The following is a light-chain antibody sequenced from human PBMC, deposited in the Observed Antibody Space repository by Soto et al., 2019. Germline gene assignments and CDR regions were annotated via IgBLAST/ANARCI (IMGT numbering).Light chain of an antibody. J-gene: IGLJ3*02. CDR2: DVN. CDR1: TGAVNRGLS. CDR3: LLSYSGGYWV. Sequence: HAVVTQEPSLTVSPGGTVTLTCGSSTGAVNRGLSPSWFQLKPGQAPRTLIYDVNNRHSWTPARFSGSLLGGKAALTLSGAQPEDEAEYYCLLSYSGGYWVFGGGTKLTVL. V-gene: IGLV7-46*01.